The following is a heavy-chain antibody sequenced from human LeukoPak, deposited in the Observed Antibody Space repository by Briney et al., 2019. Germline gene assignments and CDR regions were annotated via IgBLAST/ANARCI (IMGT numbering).Heavy chain of an antibody. V-gene: IGHV1-69*06. CDR2: IIPIFGTA. CDR3: ARHDSSGYYLGWFDP. CDR1: GGTFSSYA. J-gene: IGHJ5*02. D-gene: IGHD3-22*01. Sequence: GASVKVSCKASGGTFSSYAISWVRQAPGQGLEWMGGIIPIFGTANYAQKFQGRVTITADKSTSTAYMELSSLRSEDTAVYYCARHDSSGYYLGWFDPWGQGTPVTVSS.